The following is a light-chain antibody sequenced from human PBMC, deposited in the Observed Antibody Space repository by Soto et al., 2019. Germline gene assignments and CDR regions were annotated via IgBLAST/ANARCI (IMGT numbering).Light chain of an antibody. V-gene: IGKV1-39*01. Sequence: DIQMTQSPSSLSASVGDRVTITCWTSQSINTYLNWYQQKPGKAPNLLIYTTSHLHSGVPSRFSGSGSGTDFTLTISSLQPEDFASYFCQQGDSTPYTFGQGTPLEIK. CDR2: TTS. CDR1: QSINTY. CDR3: QQGDSTPYT. J-gene: IGKJ2*01.